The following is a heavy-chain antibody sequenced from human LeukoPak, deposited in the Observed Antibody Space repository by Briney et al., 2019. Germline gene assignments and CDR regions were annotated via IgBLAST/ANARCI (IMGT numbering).Heavy chain of an antibody. CDR3: ARHLEAEYYFDY. V-gene: IGHV4-4*07. CDR1: GASISRYY. CDR2: IYPNGNT. D-gene: IGHD6-19*01. J-gene: IGHJ4*02. Sequence: PSETLSLTCTVSGASISRYYWSWIRQPAGKGLEWIGRIYPNGNTNCNPSLKSRLTMSVDTSKNQFSLKVSSVTAADTAVYYCARHLEAEYYFDYWGQGTLVTVSS.